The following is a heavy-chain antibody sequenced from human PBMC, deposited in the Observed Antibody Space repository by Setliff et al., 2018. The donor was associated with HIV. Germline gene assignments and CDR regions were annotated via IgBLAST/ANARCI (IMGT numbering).Heavy chain of an antibody. CDR1: GGTFSSYA. Sequence: SVKVSCKPSGGTFSSYAISWVRQAPGQGLEWMGGIIPIFGTANYAQKFQDRITITADDSTSTAYMGLSSLRSEDTAVHYCARGMSTTTSTTIYNYGMDVWGLGTTVTVSS. V-gene: IGHV1-69*13. CDR3: ARGMSTTTSTTIYNYGMDV. D-gene: IGHD1-26*01. J-gene: IGHJ6*02. CDR2: IIPIFGTA.